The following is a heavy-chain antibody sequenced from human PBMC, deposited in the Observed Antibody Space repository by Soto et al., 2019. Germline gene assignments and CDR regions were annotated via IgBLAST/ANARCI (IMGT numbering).Heavy chain of an antibody. V-gene: IGHV3-30-3*01. D-gene: IGHD3-22*01. CDR2: ISYDGSNK. CDR1: GFTFSSYS. Sequence: PGGSLRLSCAASGFTFSSYSMHWVRQAPGKGLKWVAVISYDGSNKYYADSVKGRLTISRDNSKNTLYLQMNSLRAEDTAVYYCARGDYYDSSGPFSDAFDVWGQGTMVTVSS. J-gene: IGHJ3*01. CDR3: ARGDYYDSSGPFSDAFDV.